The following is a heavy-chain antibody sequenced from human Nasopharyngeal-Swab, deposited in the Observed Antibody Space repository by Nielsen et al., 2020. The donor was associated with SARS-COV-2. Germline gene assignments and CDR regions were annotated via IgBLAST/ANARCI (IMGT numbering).Heavy chain of an antibody. CDR3: ARGFGGSYWGYDY. Sequence: VRQAPGKGLEWVAVIPYDGSNKYYADSVKGRFTISRDNSKNTLYLQMNSLRAEDTAVYYCARGFGGSYWGYDYWGQGTLVTVSS. V-gene: IGHV3-30*04. CDR2: IPYDGSNK. D-gene: IGHD1-26*01. J-gene: IGHJ4*02.